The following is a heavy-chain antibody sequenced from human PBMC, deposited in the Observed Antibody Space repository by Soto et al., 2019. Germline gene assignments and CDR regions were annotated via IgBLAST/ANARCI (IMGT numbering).Heavy chain of an antibody. CDR1: GYTFTSYY. D-gene: IGHD4-17*01. CDR3: ARDGPDYGDDLDY. J-gene: IGHJ4*02. Sequence: QVQLVQSGAEVKKPGASVKVSCKASGYTFTSYYMHWVRQAPGQGLEWMGIINPSGGSTSYAQKFQDRVTMTRDTSTSTVYMELSSLRSEDTAVYDCARDGPDYGDDLDYWGQGTLVTVSS. V-gene: IGHV1-46*01. CDR2: INPSGGST.